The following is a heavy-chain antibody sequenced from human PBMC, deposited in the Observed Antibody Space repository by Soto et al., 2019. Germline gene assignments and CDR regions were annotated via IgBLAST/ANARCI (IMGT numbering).Heavy chain of an antibody. V-gene: IGHV1-69*13. Sequence: SVKVSCKASGGTFSSYAISWVRQAPGQGLEWMGGIIPIFGTANYAQKFQGRVTITADESTSTAYMELSSLRSEDTAVYYCTRAYVSFYGSGSALDYWGQGTLVTVSS. J-gene: IGHJ4*02. CDR2: IIPIFGTA. D-gene: IGHD3-10*01. CDR1: GGTFSSYA. CDR3: TRAYVSFYGSGSALDY.